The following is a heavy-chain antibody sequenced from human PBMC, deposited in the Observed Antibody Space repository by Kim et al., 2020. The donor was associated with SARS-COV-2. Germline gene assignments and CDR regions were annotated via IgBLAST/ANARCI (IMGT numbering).Heavy chain of an antibody. J-gene: IGHJ5*02. D-gene: IGHD1-26*01. Sequence: SETLSLTCAVSGGSISSSNWWSWVRQPPGKGLEWIGEIYHSGSTNYNPSLKSRVTISVDKSKNQFSLKLSSVTAADTAVYYCARGPRLGREPADWFDPWGQGTLVTVSS. V-gene: IGHV4-4*02. CDR1: GGSISSSNW. CDR3: ARGPRLGREPADWFDP. CDR2: IYHSGST.